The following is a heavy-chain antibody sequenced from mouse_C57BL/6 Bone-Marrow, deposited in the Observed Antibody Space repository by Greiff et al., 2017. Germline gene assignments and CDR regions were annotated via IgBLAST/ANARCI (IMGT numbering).Heavy chain of an antibody. CDR3: ARGCSNFNYYAMDY. CDR2: ISYDGSN. J-gene: IGHJ4*01. CDR1: GYSITSGYY. Sequence: EVKLMESGPGLVKPSQSLSLTCSVTGYSITSGYYWNWIRQFPGNKLEWMGYISYDGSNNYNPSLKNRISITRDTSKNQFFLKLNSVTTEDTATXYCARGCSNFNYYAMDYWGQGTSVTVSS. V-gene: IGHV3-6*01.